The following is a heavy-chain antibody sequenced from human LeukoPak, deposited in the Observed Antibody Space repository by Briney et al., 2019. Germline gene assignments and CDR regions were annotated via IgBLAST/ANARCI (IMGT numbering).Heavy chain of an antibody. J-gene: IGHJ5*02. V-gene: IGHV3-23*01. Sequence: GGSLRLSCAASGFTFSSYAMSWVRQAPGKGLEWVSAISGSGGSTYYADSVKGRFTISRDNSKNTLYLQMNSLRAEDTAVYYCAARGSHSGTYTWGQGTLVTVSS. CDR1: GFTFSSYA. D-gene: IGHD1-26*01. CDR2: ISGSGGST. CDR3: AARGSHSGTYT.